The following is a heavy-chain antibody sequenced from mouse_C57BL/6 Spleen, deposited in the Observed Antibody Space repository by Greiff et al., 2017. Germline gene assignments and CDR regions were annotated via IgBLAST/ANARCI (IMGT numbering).Heavy chain of an antibody. CDR1: GYSFTDYN. Sequence: EVKLVESGPELVKPGASVKISCKASGYSFTDYNMNWVKQSNGKSLEWIGVINPNYGTTSYNQKFKGKATLTVDQSSSTAYMQLNSLTSEDSAVYYCASEDYGSSQGGDYWGQGTTLTVSS. J-gene: IGHJ2*01. D-gene: IGHD1-1*01. V-gene: IGHV1-39*01. CDR3: ASEDYGSSQGGDY. CDR2: INPNYGTT.